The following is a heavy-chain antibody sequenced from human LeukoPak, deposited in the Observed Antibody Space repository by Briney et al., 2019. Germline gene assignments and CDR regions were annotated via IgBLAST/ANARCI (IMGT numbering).Heavy chain of an antibody. CDR2: ISAYNGNT. V-gene: IGHV1-18*01. J-gene: IGHJ4*02. CDR3: ARFTSSGWYEGVVDY. D-gene: IGHD6-19*01. CDR1: GYTFTSYG. Sequence: ASVKVSCKASGYTFTSYGISWVRQAPGQGLEWMGWISAYNGNTNYAQKLQGRVTMTTDTSTSTAYMELRSLRSDDTAVYYCARFTSSGWYEGVVDYWGQGTLVTVSS.